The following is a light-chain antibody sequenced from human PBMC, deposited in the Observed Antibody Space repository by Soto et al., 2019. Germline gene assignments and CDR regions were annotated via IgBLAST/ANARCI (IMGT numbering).Light chain of an antibody. Sequence: AIRMTQSPSSLSASTGDRVTITCRASQSISSYLAWYQQKPGKAPKLLIYAASTLQSGVPSRFSGSGSGTDFTLTISCLQSDDFAVSYCQQYNNWPLTFAGGTKVDIK. V-gene: IGKV1-8*01. CDR2: AAS. J-gene: IGKJ4*01. CDR3: QQYNNWPLT. CDR1: QSISSY.